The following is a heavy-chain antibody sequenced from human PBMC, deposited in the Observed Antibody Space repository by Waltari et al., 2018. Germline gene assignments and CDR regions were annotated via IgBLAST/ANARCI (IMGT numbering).Heavy chain of an antibody. CDR2: IFYSGTT. CDR1: GATIKTSY. V-gene: IGHV4-59*08. J-gene: IGHJ4*02. Sequence: QVQLQESGPGLVKPSETLSLPCRVFGATIKTSYWTWIRQPPGEGRQWVANIFYSGTTHYNPSLKNRVTISLDTSKNEVSLSLTSVTAADTAVYYCARLAISGHFDYWSQGVLVTVSS. CDR3: ARLAISGHFDY.